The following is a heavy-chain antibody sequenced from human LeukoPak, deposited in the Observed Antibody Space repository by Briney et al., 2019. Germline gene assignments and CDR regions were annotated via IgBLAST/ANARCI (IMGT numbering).Heavy chain of an antibody. Sequence: PSETLSLTCTVSGASVSSYYWSWIRQPPGKGLEWVGYIYTSGSTYYNPSLKSRVTISVDTSKNQISLRLSSVTAADTALYYCAKTDHYYFMDVWGKGTTVTVSS. CDR2: IYTSGST. J-gene: IGHJ6*03. V-gene: IGHV4-4*09. D-gene: IGHD2-21*02. CDR1: GASVSSYY. CDR3: AKTDHYYFMDV.